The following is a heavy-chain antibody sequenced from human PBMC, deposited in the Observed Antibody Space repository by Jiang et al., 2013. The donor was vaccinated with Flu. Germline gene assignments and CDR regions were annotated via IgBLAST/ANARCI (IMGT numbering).Heavy chain of an antibody. J-gene: IGHJ6*02. CDR1: FTNYA. V-gene: IGHV7-4-1*02. CDR3: AREGYYFDSTGSPRSHGLDV. CDR2: INTGTGDP. Sequence: FTNYAMNWVRQAPGQGLEWMGWINTGTGDPTYAQAFTGRFVFSSDTSVSTAYLHISDLKAEDTAIYYCAREGYYFDSTGSPRSHGLDVWGQGTAVTVSS. D-gene: IGHD3-22*01.